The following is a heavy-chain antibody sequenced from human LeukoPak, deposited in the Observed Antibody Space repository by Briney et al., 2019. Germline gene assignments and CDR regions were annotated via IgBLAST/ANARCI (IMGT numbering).Heavy chain of an antibody. J-gene: IGHJ6*03. CDR3: ARGRSSSAGGGYYMDV. CDR1: GGSFSGYY. Sequence: KSSETLSLTCAVYGGSFSGYYWSWIRQPPGKGLEGIGEINHSGRTNYNPSLKSRVIIAVDTSKNQFSLKLTSVTAADTAVYYCARGRSSSAGGGYYMDVWGKGTTVTVSS. D-gene: IGHD6-6*01. CDR2: INHSGRT. V-gene: IGHV4-34*01.